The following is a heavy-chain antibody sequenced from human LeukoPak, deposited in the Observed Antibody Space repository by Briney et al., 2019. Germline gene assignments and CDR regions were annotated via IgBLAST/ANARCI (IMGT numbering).Heavy chain of an antibody. CDR1: GDSISNYY. CDR2: IYYTGST. J-gene: IGHJ5*02. D-gene: IGHD2-2*01. CDR3: ARGAEREPAAIGWFDP. V-gene: IGHV4-59*01. Sequence: SETLSLTCTVSGDSISNYYWSWIRQPPGKGLEWIGYIYYTGSTYYNPSLKSRVTMSVDTSKNQYSLKLNSVTAADTAVYYCARGAEREPAAIGWFDPWGQGTLVTVSS.